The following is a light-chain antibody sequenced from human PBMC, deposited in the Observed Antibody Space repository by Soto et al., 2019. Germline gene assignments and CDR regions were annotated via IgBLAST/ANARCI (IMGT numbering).Light chain of an antibody. V-gene: IGLV1-44*01. J-gene: IGLJ2*01. Sequence: QSVLTQPPSASGTPGQWVTISCSGSSSNIGSNTGNWYQQRPGTAPKLLIYSNDQRPSGVPDRFSGPKSGTSASLAISGLQSEDEADYYCAAWDDSMNGYVVFGGGTKLTVL. CDR1: SSNIGSNT. CDR2: SND. CDR3: AAWDDSMNGYVV.